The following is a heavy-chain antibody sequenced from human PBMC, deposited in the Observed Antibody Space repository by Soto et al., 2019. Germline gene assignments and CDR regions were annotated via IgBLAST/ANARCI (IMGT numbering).Heavy chain of an antibody. CDR2: IYYSGST. CDR3: ARQRVNWNDNYIDY. D-gene: IGHD1-20*01. CDR1: GGSISSYY. Sequence: PSETLSLTCTVSGGSISSYYWSWIRQPPGKGLEWIGYIYYSGSTNYNPSLKSRVTISVDTSKNQFSLKLSSVTAADTAVYYCARQRVNWNDNYIDYWGQGTLVTVSS. J-gene: IGHJ4*02. V-gene: IGHV4-59*08.